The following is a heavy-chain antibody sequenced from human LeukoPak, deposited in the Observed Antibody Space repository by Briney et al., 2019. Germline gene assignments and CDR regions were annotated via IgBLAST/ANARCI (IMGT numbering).Heavy chain of an antibody. Sequence: SETLSLTCTVSGGSISGTSYYWGWIRQPPGKGLEWIGSIYYSGSTYYNPSLKSRVTISVDTSKNQFSLKLSSVTAADTAVYYCARISSSNWYNERGAFDVWGQGTMVTVSS. CDR3: ARISSSNWYNERGAFDV. V-gene: IGHV4-39*07. CDR1: GGSISGTSYY. CDR2: IYYSGST. D-gene: IGHD6-13*01. J-gene: IGHJ3*01.